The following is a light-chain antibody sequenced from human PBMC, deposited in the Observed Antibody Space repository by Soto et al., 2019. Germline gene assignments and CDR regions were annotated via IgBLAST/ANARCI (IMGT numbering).Light chain of an antibody. Sequence: EIVMTQSPATLSVSPGERVILSCRASQSISTNLAWYQYIPGQAPRLLIHAASTRATGIPARFSGSGSGTDFTLSITSLQSEDYAVYYCHQYNNWPPWTFGQGTKV. CDR2: AAS. CDR3: HQYNNWPPWT. CDR1: QSISTN. J-gene: IGKJ1*01. V-gene: IGKV3-15*01.